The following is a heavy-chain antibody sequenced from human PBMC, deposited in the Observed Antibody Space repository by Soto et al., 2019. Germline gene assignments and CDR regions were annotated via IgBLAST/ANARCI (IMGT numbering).Heavy chain of an antibody. CDR3: AREGGYYRFDY. CDR2: IYHSGST. Sequence: SETLSLTCAVSGGSISSGGYSWSWVRQPPGKGLEWIGEIYHSGSTNYNPSLKSRVTISVDKSKNQFSLKLSSVTAADTALYYCAREGGYYRFDYWGQGILVTVSS. CDR1: GGSISSGGYS. V-gene: IGHV4-4*02. J-gene: IGHJ4*02. D-gene: IGHD3-22*01.